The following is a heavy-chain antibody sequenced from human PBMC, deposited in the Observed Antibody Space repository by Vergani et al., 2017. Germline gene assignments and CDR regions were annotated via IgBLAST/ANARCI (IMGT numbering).Heavy chain of an antibody. J-gene: IGHJ4*02. D-gene: IGHD1-26*01. CDR2: INLNSGGT. V-gene: IGHV1-2*02. Sequence: VQLVQSGTEVKKPGASVKIACKTSRYTFTNHHLHWVRQAPAQGPEWMGWINLNSGGTNSAHQFQGRVTMTRDTSITTAYMEVNSLTSDDTAIYYCATSSGYSTSWGPFDYWGQGTLVTVST. CDR1: RYTFTNHH. CDR3: ATSSGYSTSWGPFDY.